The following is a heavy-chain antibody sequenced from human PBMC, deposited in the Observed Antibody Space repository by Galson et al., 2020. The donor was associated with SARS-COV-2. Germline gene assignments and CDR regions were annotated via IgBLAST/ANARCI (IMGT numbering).Heavy chain of an antibody. Sequence: ASVKVSCKASGYTFIDNSLVWVRQAPGQGLDWMGWINPKSGDTNYAQTFQGRVTLTRDTSIGTAYMEQSGLTSDDTAVDYCARNGGGLGYWGQGTLVTVSS. V-gene: IGHV1-2*02. CDR2: INPKSGDT. J-gene: IGHJ4*02. CDR1: GYTFIDNS. CDR3: ARNGGGLGY.